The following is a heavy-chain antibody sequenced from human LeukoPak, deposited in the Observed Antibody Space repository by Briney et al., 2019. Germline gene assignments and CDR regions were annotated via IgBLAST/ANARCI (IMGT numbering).Heavy chain of an antibody. Sequence: PSETLSLTCTVSGGSISSYYWSWIRQPPGKGLEWIGYIYYSGSTNYNPPLKSRVTISVDTSKNQFSLKLSSVTAADTAVYYSARHGVYDSSGYYLFDYWGRGTLVTVSS. J-gene: IGHJ4*02. V-gene: IGHV4-59*08. CDR1: GGSISSYY. D-gene: IGHD3-22*01. CDR2: IYYSGST. CDR3: ARHGVYDSSGYYLFDY.